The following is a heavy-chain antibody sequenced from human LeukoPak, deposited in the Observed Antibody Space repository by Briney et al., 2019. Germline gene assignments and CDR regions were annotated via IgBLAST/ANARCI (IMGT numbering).Heavy chain of an antibody. Sequence: GGSLRLSCAASGFSFSVYEMHWVRQAPGKGLEWISDISSSGTTTYYADSVKGRFTISRDNAKNSLYLQMNSLRAEDTAVYYCTTLTVDSNFDYWGQGTLVTVSS. D-gene: IGHD3-22*01. CDR1: GFSFSVYE. CDR3: TTLTVDSNFDY. J-gene: IGHJ4*02. V-gene: IGHV3-48*03. CDR2: ISSSGTTT.